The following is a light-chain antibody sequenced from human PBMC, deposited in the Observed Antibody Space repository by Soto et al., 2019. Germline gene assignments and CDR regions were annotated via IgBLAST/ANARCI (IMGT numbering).Light chain of an antibody. J-gene: IGKJ1*01. CDR1: QSVSNNY. V-gene: IGKV3-20*01. CDR3: QQYGSSGT. Sequence: EIFLTQAPCTRSRSPGERATLSCRASQSVSNNYLAWYQQKPGQAPRLLIYGASNRATGIPDRFSGSGSGTDFTLTISRLEPEDFAVYYCQQYGSSGTFGQGTKVDIK. CDR2: GAS.